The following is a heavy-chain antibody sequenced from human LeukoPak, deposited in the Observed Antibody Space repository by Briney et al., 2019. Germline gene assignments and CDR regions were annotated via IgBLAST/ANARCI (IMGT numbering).Heavy chain of an antibody. CDR2: AYYRSKWYN. J-gene: IGHJ5*02. CDR1: GDSVSSNSAA. D-gene: IGHD1-1*01. CDR3: ARGGYNWNERWFDP. Sequence: SQTLSLTCAISGDSVSSNSAAWNWLRQSPSRGLEWLGRAYYRSKWYNDYAVPVKSRITITPATSKNQFSLQLNSVTPEDTAVYYCARGGYNWNERWFDPWGQGTLVTVSS. V-gene: IGHV6-1*01.